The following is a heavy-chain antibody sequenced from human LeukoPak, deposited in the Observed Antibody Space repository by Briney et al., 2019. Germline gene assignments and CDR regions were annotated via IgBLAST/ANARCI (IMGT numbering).Heavy chain of an antibody. CDR1: GGSINNGGYY. D-gene: IGHD3-3*01. V-gene: IGHV4-31*03. J-gene: IGHJ4*02. CDR2: IYYSGSS. Sequence: SETLSLTCTVSGGSINNGGYYWSWIRQHPGKGLEWIGYIYYSGSSYYNPSLRSRVTISVDTSKNHFSLKLSSVTAADTAVYYCARTALRFRADYWGQGTLVTVSS. CDR3: ARTALRFRADY.